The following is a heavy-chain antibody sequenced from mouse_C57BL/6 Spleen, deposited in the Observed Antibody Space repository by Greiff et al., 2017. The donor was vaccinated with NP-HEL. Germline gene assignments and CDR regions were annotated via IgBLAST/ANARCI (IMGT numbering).Heavy chain of an antibody. V-gene: IGHV2-2*01. Sequence: QVQLQQSGPGLVQPSQSLSITCTVSGFSLTSYGVHWVRQSPGKGLEWLGVIWSGGSTDYNAAFISRLSISKDNSKSQVFFKMNSLQADDTVIYYCARNALYGYDAFDYWGQGTTLTVSS. CDR1: GFSLTSYG. D-gene: IGHD2-2*01. CDR3: ARNALYGYDAFDY. CDR2: IWSGGST. J-gene: IGHJ2*01.